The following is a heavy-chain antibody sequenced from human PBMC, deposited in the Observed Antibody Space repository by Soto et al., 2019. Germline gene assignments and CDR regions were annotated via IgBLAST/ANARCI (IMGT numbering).Heavy chain of an antibody. CDR1: GYRFTNND. Sequence: KGSWKGAGYRFTNNDVSWVRQATGQGLEWMGWMNPGSGDTGYAQKFQGRVTMTRDISIATAYMELSSLRSDDTAIYYCARMETFGSLNWFDPWGQGTLVTVPS. D-gene: IGHD3-16*01. CDR3: ARMETFGSLNWFDP. J-gene: IGHJ5*02. V-gene: IGHV1-8*01. CDR2: MNPGSGDT.